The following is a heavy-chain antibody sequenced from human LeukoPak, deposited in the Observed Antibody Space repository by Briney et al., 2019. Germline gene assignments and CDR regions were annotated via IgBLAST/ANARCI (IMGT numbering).Heavy chain of an antibody. V-gene: IGHV3-9*01. Sequence: GGSLRLSCAASGFTFDNYVMHGVRQPPGKGLEWVSGIDWDSGNIGYADSVKGRFTVSRDDAKNSLYLQMNSLRAEDTALYYCAKAGFSSGWYDVDYWGQGTLVTVSS. CDR3: AKAGFSSGWYDVDY. J-gene: IGHJ4*02. D-gene: IGHD6-19*01. CDR2: IDWDSGNI. CDR1: GFTFDNYV.